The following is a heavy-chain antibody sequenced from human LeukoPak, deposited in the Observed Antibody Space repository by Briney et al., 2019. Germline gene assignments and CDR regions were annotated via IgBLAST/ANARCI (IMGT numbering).Heavy chain of an antibody. D-gene: IGHD1-26*01. J-gene: IGHJ4*02. Sequence: PGGSLRLSCAASGFTVTTNSMTWVRQAPGKGLEWVSVIYSGGYTYYADSVKGRFTISRDNSKNTLYLQMNSLRAEDTAIYYCARLRVGATAAFDYWGQGTLVTVSS. CDR1: GFTVTTNS. V-gene: IGHV3-53*01. CDR2: IYSGGYT. CDR3: ARLRVGATAAFDY.